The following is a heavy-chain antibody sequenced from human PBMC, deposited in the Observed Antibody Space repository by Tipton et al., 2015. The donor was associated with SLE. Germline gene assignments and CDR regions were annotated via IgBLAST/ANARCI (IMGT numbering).Heavy chain of an antibody. CDR3: ARAVTGTGWD. CDR2: IYSGGNT. V-gene: IGHV3-53*01. J-gene: IGHJ4*02. Sequence: GSLRLSCAASGFTVSSNYMNWVRQAPGKGLEWVSVIYSGGNTNYADSVKGRFTISRDNAKNTLYLQMNNLRTEDTAVYFCARAVTGTGWDWGQGTLVTVSS. D-gene: IGHD1-7*01. CDR1: GFTVSSNY.